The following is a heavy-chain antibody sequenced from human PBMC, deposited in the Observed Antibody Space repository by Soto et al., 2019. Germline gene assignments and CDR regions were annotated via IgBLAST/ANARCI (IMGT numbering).Heavy chain of an antibody. CDR3: ARVYCSGGSCYYYYYGMDV. CDR1: GYTFTSYG. Sequence: ASVKVSCKASGYTFTSYGISWVRQAPGQGLEWMGWISAYNGNTNYAQKLQGRVTMTTDTSTSTAYMELRSLGSDDTAVYYCARVYCSGGSCYYYYYGMDVWGQGTTVTVSS. J-gene: IGHJ6*02. V-gene: IGHV1-18*01. D-gene: IGHD2-15*01. CDR2: ISAYNGNT.